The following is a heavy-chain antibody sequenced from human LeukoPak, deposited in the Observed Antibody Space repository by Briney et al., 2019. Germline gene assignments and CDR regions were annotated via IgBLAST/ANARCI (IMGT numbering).Heavy chain of an antibody. D-gene: IGHD6-6*01. V-gene: IGHV4-39*07. Sequence: PSETLSLTCTVSGGSISSSSYYGGWIRQPPGKGLEWIGRIYTGGSTNYNPSLKSRVTMSVDTSKNQFSLKLSSVTAADTAVYYCARERVAARPTFDYWGQGTLVTVSS. J-gene: IGHJ4*02. CDR3: ARERVAARPTFDY. CDR1: GGSISSSSYY. CDR2: IYTGGST.